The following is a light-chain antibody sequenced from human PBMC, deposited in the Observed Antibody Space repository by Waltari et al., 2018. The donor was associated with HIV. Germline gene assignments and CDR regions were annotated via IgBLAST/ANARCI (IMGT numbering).Light chain of an antibody. V-gene: IGLV2-23*02. Sequence: QSALTQPASVSGSPGQSITISCTATTTDLENYNLVSWYQHHPGKAPKRLIYEVIKRPSGVSSRFSGSKSGNTASLTIAGLQAEDEADYYCCSFAGSHTWVFGGGTKLTVL. CDR2: EVI. CDR1: TTDLENYNL. CDR3: CSFAGSHTWV. J-gene: IGLJ3*02.